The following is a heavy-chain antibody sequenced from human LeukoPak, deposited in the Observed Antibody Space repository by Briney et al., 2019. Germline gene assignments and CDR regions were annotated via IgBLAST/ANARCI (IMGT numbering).Heavy chain of an antibody. CDR2: ISSSSSYI. Sequence: GGSLRLSCAASGFTFSSYSMNWVRQAPGKGLEWVSSISSSSSYIYYADSVKGRFTISRDNAKNSPYLQMNSLRAEDTAVYYCARISYYDFWSGYYTYYYYYMDVWGKGTTVTVSS. V-gene: IGHV3-21*01. D-gene: IGHD3-3*01. CDR3: ARISYYDFWSGYYTYYYYYMDV. CDR1: GFTFSSYS. J-gene: IGHJ6*03.